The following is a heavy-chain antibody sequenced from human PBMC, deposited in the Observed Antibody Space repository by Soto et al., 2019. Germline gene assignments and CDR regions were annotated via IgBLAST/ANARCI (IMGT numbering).Heavy chain of an antibody. J-gene: IGHJ6*02. Sequence: GGSLRLSCAASGFTFSSYAMSWVRQAPGKGLEWVSAISGSGGSTYYADSVKGRFTISRDNSKNTLYLQMNSLRAEDTAVYYCAKGQYNYGASPNYYYGMDVWGQGTTVTVSS. CDR1: GFTFSSYA. CDR3: AKGQYNYGASPNYYYGMDV. CDR2: ISGSGGST. D-gene: IGHD5-18*01. V-gene: IGHV3-23*01.